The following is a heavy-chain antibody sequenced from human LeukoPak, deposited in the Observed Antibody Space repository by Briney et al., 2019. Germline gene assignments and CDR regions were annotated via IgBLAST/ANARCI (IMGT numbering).Heavy chain of an antibody. J-gene: IGHJ5*02. D-gene: IGHD2-15*01. CDR2: MNPNSGNT. Sequence: ASVKVSCKASGYTFTSYDINWVRQATGQGLEWMGWMNPNSGNTGYAQKFQGRVTMTRNTSISTAYMELSSLRSEDTAVYSCARGECSGGSCYRHRWFDPWGKGTLVTVSS. V-gene: IGHV1-8*01. CDR1: GYTFTSYD. CDR3: ARGECSGGSCYRHRWFDP.